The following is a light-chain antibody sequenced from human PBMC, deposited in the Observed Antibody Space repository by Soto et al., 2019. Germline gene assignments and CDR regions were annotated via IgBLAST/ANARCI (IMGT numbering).Light chain of an antibody. CDR3: SSYSISTAYL. Sequence: QSVLTQPPSVSGAPGQRVTISCTGSSSNIGAGHDVHWYQQLPGTAPKLLIYGNGNRPSGVPERFSGSKSGNTASLTISGLQAEDEADYFCSSYSISTAYLFGTGTKVTVL. J-gene: IGLJ1*01. V-gene: IGLV1-40*01. CDR1: SSNIGAGHD. CDR2: GNG.